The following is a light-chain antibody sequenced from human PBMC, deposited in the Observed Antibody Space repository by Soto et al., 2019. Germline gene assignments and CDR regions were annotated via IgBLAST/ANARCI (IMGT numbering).Light chain of an antibody. CDR1: QSVSSSY. CDR2: GAS. CDR3: QQHGSSLWT. V-gene: IGKV3-20*01. Sequence: EIVLTQSPGTLALSPGERATLSCRASQSVSSSYLAWYQQKPGQAPRLLIYGASSRATGIPDRFSGSGSGTDFALTISRLEPEDFAVYYCQQHGSSLWTFGRGTKVEIK. J-gene: IGKJ1*01.